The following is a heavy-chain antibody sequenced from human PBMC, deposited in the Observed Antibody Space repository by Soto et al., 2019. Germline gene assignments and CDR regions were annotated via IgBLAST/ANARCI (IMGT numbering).Heavy chain of an antibody. V-gene: IGHV3-53*01. CDR2: IYSGGST. CDR3: ARVKLSVGGSSWYRWFDP. J-gene: IGHJ5*02. Sequence: PGGSLSLSCAASGFTVSSNYMSWVRQAPGKGLEWVSVIYSGGSTYYADSVKGRFTISRDNSKNTLYLQMNSLRAEDTAVYYCARVKLSVGGSSWYRWFDPWGQGTLVTVSS. D-gene: IGHD6-13*01. CDR1: GFTVSSNY.